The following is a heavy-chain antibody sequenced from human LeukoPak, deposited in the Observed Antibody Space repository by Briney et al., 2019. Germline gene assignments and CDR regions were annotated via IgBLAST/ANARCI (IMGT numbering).Heavy chain of an antibody. D-gene: IGHD1-14*01. Sequence: ASVKVSCKASGYTFTDYYLHWVRQAPGRGLEWMGWINPNSGGTNYAQTFQGRVTMTRDTSITTAYLELSRLRSDDTAVYYCARIGYNHYFDYWGQGTLVTVSS. CDR3: ARIGYNHYFDY. CDR1: GYTFTDYY. CDR2: INPNSGGT. J-gene: IGHJ4*02. V-gene: IGHV1-2*02.